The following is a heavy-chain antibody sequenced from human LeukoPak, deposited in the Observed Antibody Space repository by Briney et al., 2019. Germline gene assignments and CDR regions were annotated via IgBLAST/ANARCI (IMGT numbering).Heavy chain of an antibody. CDR1: GYTFTGYY. J-gene: IGHJ4*02. CDR2: INPNSGGT. CDR3: ARLGPAAGTSFDY. D-gene: IGHD6-13*01. V-gene: IGHV1-2*02. Sequence: ASVKVSCKASGYTFTGYYMHWVRQAPGQGLEWMGWINPNSGGTNYAQKFQGRVTMTRDTSISTAYMELSRLRSDDTAVYCCARLGPAAGTSFDYWGQGTLVTVSS.